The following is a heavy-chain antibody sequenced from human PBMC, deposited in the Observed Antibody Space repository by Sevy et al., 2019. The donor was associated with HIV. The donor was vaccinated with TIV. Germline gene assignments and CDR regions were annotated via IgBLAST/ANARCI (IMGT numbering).Heavy chain of an antibody. D-gene: IGHD3-10*01. Sequence: SETLSLTCTVSGASISTYVWTWIRQPPGKGLEGVGYFFYTGNPNYNPSLSSRVTISGDTSKNQFSLTLSSVTAADTAVYYCATGAGVSKSDFWGQGTLVTVSS. CDR1: GASISTYV. CDR3: ATGAGVSKSDF. V-gene: IGHV4-59*12. CDR2: FFYTGNP. J-gene: IGHJ4*02.